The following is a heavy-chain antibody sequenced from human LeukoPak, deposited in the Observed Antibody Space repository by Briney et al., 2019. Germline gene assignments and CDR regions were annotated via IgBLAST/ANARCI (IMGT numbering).Heavy chain of an antibody. V-gene: IGHV3-30*18. Sequence: PGRSLRLSCAASGFTFSTYGMHWVRQAPGKGLEWVAIISYDGNNKYYTDSVKGRFTISRDNSKNTLYLQMNSLRAEDTAVYYCAKYGVNSVYPYFDYWGQGTLVTVSS. CDR1: GFTFSTYG. D-gene: IGHD4/OR15-4a*01. J-gene: IGHJ4*02. CDR2: ISYDGNNK. CDR3: AKYGVNSVYPYFDY.